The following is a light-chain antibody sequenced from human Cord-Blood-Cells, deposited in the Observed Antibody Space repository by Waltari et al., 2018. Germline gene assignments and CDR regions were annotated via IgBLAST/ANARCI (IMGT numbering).Light chain of an antibody. CDR1: QSVSSY. CDR3: QQRSNWPPLT. CDR2: DPS. J-gene: IGKJ4*01. V-gene: IGKV3-11*01. Sequence: ETVLTPSPATLSLSTGEIATLSCRASQSVSSYLAWYQQKPGQAPRLLIYDPSNRATGIPARFSGSGSGTDFTLTISSLEPEDFAVYYCQQRSNWPPLTFGGGTKVEIK.